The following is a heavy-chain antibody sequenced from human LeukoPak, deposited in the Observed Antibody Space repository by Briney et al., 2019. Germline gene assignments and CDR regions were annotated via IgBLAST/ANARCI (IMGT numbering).Heavy chain of an antibody. D-gene: IGHD3-3*01. CDR1: LYTLTGYY. CDR3: ARGIFWSGYTWDYYGMDV. V-gene: IGHV1-2*02. CDR2: INPNSGGT. Sequence: ASVKGSCKASLYTLTGYYIHWVRQAPEQEREWMGWINPNSGGTKYAQKFQGRVTMTRDTSISTAYMELSRLRSDDTAVYYCARGIFWSGYTWDYYGMDVWGQGTTVTVSS. J-gene: IGHJ6*02.